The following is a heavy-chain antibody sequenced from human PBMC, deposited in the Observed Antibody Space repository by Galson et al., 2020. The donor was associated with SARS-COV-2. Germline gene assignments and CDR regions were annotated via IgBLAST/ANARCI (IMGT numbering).Heavy chain of an antibody. CDR1: GFSLRNARMG. D-gene: IGHD6-13*01. V-gene: IGHV2-26*01. CDR2: IFSSDEK. Sequence: SGPTLVKPTETLTLTCTVSGFSLRNARMGVSWIRQPPGKALEWLAHIFSSDEKSYSTSLKSGLTISKDTSRSQVVLTMTNMDPVDTATYFCARARPGYSASWYDTWFDPWGQGILVTVSS. CDR3: ARARPGYSASWYDTWFDP. J-gene: IGHJ5*02.